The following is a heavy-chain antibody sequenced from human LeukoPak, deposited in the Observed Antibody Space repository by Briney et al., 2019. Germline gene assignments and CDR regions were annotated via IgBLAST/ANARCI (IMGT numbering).Heavy chain of an antibody. D-gene: IGHD2-15*01. Sequence: GGSLRLSRSAAGFTFTNYGEQWLRQAPGKGLEYVSAISSDGGSTYYADSVKGRFTISRDNTKNTLHVQMSSLRAEDTAVYYCLKCSGGSCYKPIDFWLQGTMVTVSS. J-gene: IGHJ3*01. CDR1: GFTFTNYG. CDR3: LKCSGGSCYKPIDF. V-gene: IGHV3-64*05. CDR2: ISSDGGST.